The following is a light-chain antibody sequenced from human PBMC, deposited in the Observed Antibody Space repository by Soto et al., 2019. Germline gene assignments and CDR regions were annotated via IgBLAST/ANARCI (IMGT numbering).Light chain of an antibody. Sequence: EIVMTQSPATLSVSPGERATLSCRTSQSISTTLAWYQQRPGQAPRLLFYGASTRATGIPARFSGSGSGTDLTLNIHSLQSEDFAVYYCQQYHNWPWTFGQGTKVDMK. CDR1: QSISTT. CDR2: GAS. J-gene: IGKJ1*01. CDR3: QQYHNWPWT. V-gene: IGKV3-15*01.